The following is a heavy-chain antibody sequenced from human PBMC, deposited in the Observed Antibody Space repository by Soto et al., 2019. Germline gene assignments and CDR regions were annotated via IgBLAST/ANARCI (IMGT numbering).Heavy chain of an antibody. CDR2: ISGNGGST. CDR1: GFTFSVYA. D-gene: IGHD6-6*01. CDR3: AKDRTFGPPLVRFDS. Sequence: GGSLRLSCGASGFTFSVYAMTWVRQAPGKGLEWVSAISGNGGSTYYVDSVKGRFTISRDNSKSTLHLQMNSLRVEDTAVYYCAKDRTFGPPLVRFDSWGQGTLVTVSS. J-gene: IGHJ4*02. V-gene: IGHV3-23*01.